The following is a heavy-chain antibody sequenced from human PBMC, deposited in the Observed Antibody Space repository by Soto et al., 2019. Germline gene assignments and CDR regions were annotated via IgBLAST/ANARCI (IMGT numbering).Heavy chain of an antibody. CDR1: GVSFSGYY. D-gene: IGHD2-2*01. V-gene: IGHV4-34*01. CDR2: INHSGST. J-gene: IGHJ4*02. Sequence: SETLSLTCAVYGVSFSGYYWSWIRQPPGKGLEWIGEINHSGSTNYNPSLKSRVTISVDTSKNQFSLKLSSVTAADTAVYYCARGAVVVPAAMRSYYFDYWGQGTLVTVSS. CDR3: ARGAVVVPAAMRSYYFDY.